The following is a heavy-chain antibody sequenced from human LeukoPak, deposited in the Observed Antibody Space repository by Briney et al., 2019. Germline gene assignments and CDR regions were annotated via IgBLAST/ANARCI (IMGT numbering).Heavy chain of an antibody. CDR3: AKLLWFEEVLGAFDI. J-gene: IGHJ3*02. D-gene: IGHD3-10*01. V-gene: IGHV3-30*18. CDR2: ISYDGSNK. Sequence: PGGSLRLSCAASGFTFSSDGMHWVRQAPGKGLEWVAVISYDGSNKYYADSVKGRFTISRDNSKNTLYLQMNSLRAEDTAVYYCAKLLWFEEVLGAFDIWGQGTMVTVSS. CDR1: GFTFSSDG.